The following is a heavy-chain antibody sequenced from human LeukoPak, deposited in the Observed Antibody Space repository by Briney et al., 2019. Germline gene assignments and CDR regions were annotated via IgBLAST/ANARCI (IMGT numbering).Heavy chain of an antibody. CDR1: GYTLTELS. Sequence: ASVKVSCEVSGYTLTELSMHWVRQAPGKGLEWMGGFDPEDGETIYAQKFQGRVTMTRDTSTSTVYMELSSLRSEDTAVYYCAREEIYCSGGSCPPRYEYFQHWGQGTLVTVSS. CDR3: AREEIYCSGGSCPPRYEYFQH. CDR2: FDPEDGET. J-gene: IGHJ1*01. V-gene: IGHV1-24*01. D-gene: IGHD2-15*01.